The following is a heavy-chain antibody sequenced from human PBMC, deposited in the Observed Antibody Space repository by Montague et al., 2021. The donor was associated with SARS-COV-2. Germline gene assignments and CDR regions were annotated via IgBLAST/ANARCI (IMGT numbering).Heavy chain of an antibody. Sequence: SDTLSLTCTVSFGSVKNYFWSWIRQPVGKGLEWIGRIFVTGGTKYTPSLKSRVTMSLDTSKNQFSLKLGSVTAADTAIYYCAGAFGSSLDFWGQGILVAVSS. V-gene: IGHV4-4*07. CDR1: FGSVKNYF. CDR2: IFVTGGT. CDR3: AGAFGSSLDF. J-gene: IGHJ4*02. D-gene: IGHD6-13*01.